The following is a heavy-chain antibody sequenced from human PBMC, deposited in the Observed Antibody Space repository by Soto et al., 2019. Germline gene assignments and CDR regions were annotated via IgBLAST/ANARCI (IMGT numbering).Heavy chain of an antibody. V-gene: IGHV3-23*01. Sequence: GSLTLSCAASGFTFSRYALTSVRQAPGKGLEWVSAISGSGDTTHYADSVKGRFTISRDTSKNTLYLQLNTLRADDTAVYYCAKDKPGTTSFDYWGQGTLVTVSS. CDR1: GFTFSRYA. D-gene: IGHD1-1*01. CDR3: AKDKPGTTSFDY. J-gene: IGHJ4*02. CDR2: ISGSGDTT.